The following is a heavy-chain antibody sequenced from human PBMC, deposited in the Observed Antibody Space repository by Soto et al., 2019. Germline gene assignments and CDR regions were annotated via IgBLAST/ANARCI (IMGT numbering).Heavy chain of an antibody. D-gene: IGHD3-9*01. CDR3: ARVLLQDILTGYYNFSDYFDY. V-gene: IGHV4-59*12. CDR2: ISYSGST. Sequence: SETLSLTCTVSGGSISSYYWSWIRQPPGKGLEWIGYISYSGSTNYNPSLKSRVTISVDTSKNQFSLKLSSVTAADTAVYYCARVLLQDILTGYYNFSDYFDYWGQGTLVTVSS. CDR1: GGSISSYY. J-gene: IGHJ4*02.